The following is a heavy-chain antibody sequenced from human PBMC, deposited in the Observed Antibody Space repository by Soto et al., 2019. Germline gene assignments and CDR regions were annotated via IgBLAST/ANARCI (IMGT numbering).Heavy chain of an antibody. CDR1: GFTFSSYA. J-gene: IGHJ6*03. D-gene: IGHD2-2*01. V-gene: IGHV3-23*01. CDR3: AKATYCSSTSCYGDLWGYYYYYMDV. Sequence: GSLRLSCAASGFTFSSYAMSWVRQAPGKGLEWVSAISGSGGSTHYADSVKGRLTISRDNSKNTLYLQMNSLRAEDTAVYYCAKATYCSSTSCYGDLWGYYYYYMDVWGKGTTVTVSS. CDR2: ISGSGGST.